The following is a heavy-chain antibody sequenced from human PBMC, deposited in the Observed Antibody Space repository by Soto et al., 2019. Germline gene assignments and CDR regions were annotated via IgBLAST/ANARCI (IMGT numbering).Heavy chain of an antibody. CDR3: ARVPSFRGVITKGRGWFDP. Sequence: GESLKISCKGSGYSFTCYWISWVRQMPGKEQEWMGRIDPSDSYTNYSPSFQGHVTISADKSISTAYLQWSSLKASDTAMYYCARVPSFRGVITKGRGWFDPWGQGTLVTVSS. V-gene: IGHV5-10-1*01. CDR2: IDPSDSYT. CDR1: GYSFTCYW. D-gene: IGHD3-10*01. J-gene: IGHJ5*02.